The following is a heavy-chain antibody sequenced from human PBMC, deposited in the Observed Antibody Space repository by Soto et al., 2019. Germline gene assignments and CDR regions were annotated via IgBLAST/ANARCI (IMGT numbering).Heavy chain of an antibody. CDR2: IKSKTDGGTT. V-gene: IGHV3-15*01. CDR3: TTVLVVGLRAFDI. J-gene: IGHJ3*02. CDR1: GFTFSNAW. D-gene: IGHD3-3*01. Sequence: GGSLRLSCAASGFTFSNAWMSWVRQAPGKGLEWVGRIKSKTDGGTTDYAAPVKGRFTISRDDSKNTLYLQMNSLKTEDTAVYYCTTVLVVGLRAFDIWGQGTMVTVSS.